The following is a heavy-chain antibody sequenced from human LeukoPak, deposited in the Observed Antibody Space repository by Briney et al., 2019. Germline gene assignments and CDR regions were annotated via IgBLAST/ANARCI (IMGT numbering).Heavy chain of an antibody. Sequence: GGSLRLSCAASGFTFSSYEMNWVRQAPGKGLEWVSYISSSGSTTYYADSVKGRFTISRDNAKNSLSLQMNSLRAEDTAVYYCVRDGEAVAADYWGQGTLVTVSS. CDR3: VRDGEAVAADY. D-gene: IGHD6-19*01. V-gene: IGHV3-48*03. J-gene: IGHJ4*02. CDR2: ISSSGSTT. CDR1: GFTFSSYE.